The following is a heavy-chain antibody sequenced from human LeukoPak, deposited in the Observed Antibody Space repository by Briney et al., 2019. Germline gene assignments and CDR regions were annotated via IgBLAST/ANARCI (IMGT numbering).Heavy chain of an antibody. CDR2: ISAYNGNT. V-gene: IGHV1-18*01. D-gene: IGHD3-3*01. J-gene: IGHJ3*02. CDR1: GYTFTSYG. CDR3: ARPITIFGVVIPDAFDI. Sequence: ASVKVSCKASGYTFTSYGISWVRQAPGQGLEWMGWISAYNGNTNYAQKLQGRVTMTTDTSTSTAYMELRSLRSDDTAVYYCARPITIFGVVIPDAFDIWGQGTMVTVSS.